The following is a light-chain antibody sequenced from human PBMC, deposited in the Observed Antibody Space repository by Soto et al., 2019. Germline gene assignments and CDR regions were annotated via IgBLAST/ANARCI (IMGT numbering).Light chain of an antibody. J-gene: IGKJ4*01. V-gene: IGKV3-15*01. Sequence: EMVLTQSPATLSLSPGERATLSCRASQSINSNLAWYQQKPGQAPRLFIFRASSRATGIPARFSGSGSGTEFNLTISSLQSEDFAVYYCQQYNNWPRATFGGGTKVETK. CDR2: RAS. CDR1: QSINSN. CDR3: QQYNNWPRAT.